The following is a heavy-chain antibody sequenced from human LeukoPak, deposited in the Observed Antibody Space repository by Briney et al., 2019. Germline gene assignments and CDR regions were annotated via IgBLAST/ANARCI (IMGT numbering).Heavy chain of an antibody. Sequence: AAVTVSFKGSGYTFTSYDTNWVGQAAGQGGEGMGWMNPKRGNTGYARKFQGRLTMTRNPSISTTYMELSSLRSQDTAVYYCARGSRRNLLYFFALWGQRTLVTVSS. D-gene: IGHD1-14*01. CDR2: MNPKRGNT. J-gene: IGHJ4*02. CDR3: ARGSRRNLLYFFAL. CDR1: GYTFTSYD. V-gene: IGHV1-8*01.